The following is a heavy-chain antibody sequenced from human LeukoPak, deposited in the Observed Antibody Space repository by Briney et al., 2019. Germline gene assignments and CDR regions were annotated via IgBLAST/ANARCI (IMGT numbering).Heavy chain of an antibody. D-gene: IGHD3-3*01. CDR2: INPNSGGT. Sequence: VASVKVSCKAAGYTFIGYYMHWVRQAPGQGLEWMGWINPNSGGTNYAQKFQGRVTMTRDTSISTAYMELSRLRSDDTAVYYCARDQPPYDFWSGYTLGWFDPWGQGTVVTVSS. V-gene: IGHV1-2*02. CDR3: ARDQPPYDFWSGYTLGWFDP. J-gene: IGHJ5*02. CDR1: GYTFIGYY.